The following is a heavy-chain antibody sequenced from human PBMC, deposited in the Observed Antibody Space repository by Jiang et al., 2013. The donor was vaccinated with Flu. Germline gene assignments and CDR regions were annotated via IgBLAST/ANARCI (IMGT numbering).Heavy chain of an antibody. Sequence: YYMHWVRQALGQGLEWMGIINPSGGSTSYAQKFQGRVTMTRDTSTSTVYMELSSLRSEDTAVYYCARDPLELYFDYWGQGTLVTVSS. CDR2: INPSGGST. D-gene: IGHD3-10*01. CDR3: ARDPLELYFDY. J-gene: IGHJ4*02. CDR1: YY. V-gene: IGHV1-46*01.